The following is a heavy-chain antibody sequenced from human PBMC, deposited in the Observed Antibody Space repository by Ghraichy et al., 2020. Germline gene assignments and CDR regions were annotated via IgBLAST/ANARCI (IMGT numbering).Heavy chain of an antibody. CDR1: GYTFTSYG. CDR3: ARDSYLRFLEGNWFDP. D-gene: IGHD3-3*01. J-gene: IGHJ5*02. V-gene: IGHV1-18*01. CDR2: ISAYNGNT. Sequence: ASVKVSCKASGYTFTSYGISWVRQAPGQGLEWMGWISAYNGNTNYAQKLQGRVTMTTDTSTSTAYMELRSLRSDDTAVYYCARDSYLRFLEGNWFDPWGQGTLVTVSS.